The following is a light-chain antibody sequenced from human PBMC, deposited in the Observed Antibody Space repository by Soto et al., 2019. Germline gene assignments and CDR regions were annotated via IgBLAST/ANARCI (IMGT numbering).Light chain of an antibody. J-gene: IGLJ2*01. CDR1: SSNIGNNA. V-gene: IGLV1-36*01. CDR3: AAWNDSLKGQV. Sequence: QAVVTQPPSVSEAPRHRVTISCSGSSSNIGNNAGNWYQHLPGKAPKLLIYYDDLLTSGVTDRFSGSKSGTSASLAISGLQYEDEADYYRAAWNDSLKGQVFGGRTKLTVL. CDR2: YDD.